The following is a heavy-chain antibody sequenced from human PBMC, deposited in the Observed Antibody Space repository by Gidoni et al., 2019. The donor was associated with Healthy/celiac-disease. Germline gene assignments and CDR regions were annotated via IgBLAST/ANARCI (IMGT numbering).Heavy chain of an antibody. CDR2: INHSGST. CDR1: GGSFRGYY. V-gene: IGHV4-34*01. CDR3: ARGSARTWISCYFDY. Sequence: QVQLQQWGAGLLKPSETLSLTCAVYGGSFRGYYWSWIRQPPGKGLEWIGEINHSGSTNYNPSLKSRVTISVDTSKNQFSLKLSSVTAADTAVYYCARGSARTWISCYFDYWGQGTLVTVSS. D-gene: IGHD5-12*01. J-gene: IGHJ4*02.